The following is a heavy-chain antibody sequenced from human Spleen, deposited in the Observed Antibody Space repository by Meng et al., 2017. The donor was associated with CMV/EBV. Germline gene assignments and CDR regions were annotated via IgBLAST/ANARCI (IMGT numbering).Heavy chain of an antibody. J-gene: IGHJ4*02. Sequence: GESLKISCAASGFTFSVYSMNWVRQAPGKGLEWVSSISSSSSFIYYADSLKGRFTISRDNAKNSLYLQMNGLRAEDTAVYYCARDFHGYYFDYWGQGTLVTVSS. V-gene: IGHV3-21*06. CDR3: ARDFHGYYFDY. CDR1: GFTFSVYS. CDR2: ISSSSSFI.